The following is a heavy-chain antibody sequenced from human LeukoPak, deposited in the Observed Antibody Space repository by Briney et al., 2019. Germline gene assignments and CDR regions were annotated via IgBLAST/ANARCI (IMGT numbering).Heavy chain of an antibody. CDR1: GGSISSGGYY. CDR3: ARAPMGELRYSHYFDY. Sequence: SETLSLTCTVSGGSISSGGYYWSWIRQPPGKGLEWIGYIYYSGSTNYNPSLKSRVTISVDTSKNQFSLKLSSVTAADTAVYYCARAPMGELRYSHYFDYWGQGTLVTVSS. V-gene: IGHV4-61*08. D-gene: IGHD3-9*01. J-gene: IGHJ4*02. CDR2: IYYSGST.